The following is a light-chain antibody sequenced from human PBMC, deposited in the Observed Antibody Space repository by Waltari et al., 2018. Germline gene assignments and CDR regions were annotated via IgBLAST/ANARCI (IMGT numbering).Light chain of an antibody. J-gene: IGKJ2*01. CDR3: QQYVESPGT. CDR2: GAF. CDR1: ESLSVAY. V-gene: IGKV3-20*01. Sequence: IVLTQSPGTLSLSPGETATLSCRASESLSVAYVAWYQHKPGQAPRLLIQGAFYRAADSPERFSGSGSGTDFTLTISRLEPEDFASYYCQQYVESPGTFGQRTKLEIK.